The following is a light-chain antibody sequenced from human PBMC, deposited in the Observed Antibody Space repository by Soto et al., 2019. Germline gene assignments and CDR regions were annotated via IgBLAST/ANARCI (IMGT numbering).Light chain of an antibody. J-gene: IGKJ1*01. CDR3: QQYNNWPPWT. Sequence: EIVMTQSPATLSVSPGERATLSCRASQSVSSNLVWYQQKPGQAPSLLIYGASTSATGIPARFSCSGSGTEFTLTISSLQSEDFAFYDCQQYNNWPPWTFGQGTKVEIK. CDR2: GAS. CDR1: QSVSSN. V-gene: IGKV3-15*01.